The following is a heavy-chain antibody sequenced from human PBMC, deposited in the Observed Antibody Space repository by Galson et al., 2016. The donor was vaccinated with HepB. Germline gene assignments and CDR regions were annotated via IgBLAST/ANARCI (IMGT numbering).Heavy chain of an antibody. CDR3: ARDFKLGAPDYMDV. CDR2: IFSGGST. J-gene: IGHJ6*03. D-gene: IGHD1-26*01. Sequence: SLRLSCAASGFSVSSNYMSWVRQAPGKGLQWVSVIFSGGSTYYADSVKGRFTISRDNSKNTVDLQIHSLRSEDAAVYFCARDFKLGAPDYMDVWGKGTTVTVAS. V-gene: IGHV3-53*05. CDR1: GFSVSSNY.